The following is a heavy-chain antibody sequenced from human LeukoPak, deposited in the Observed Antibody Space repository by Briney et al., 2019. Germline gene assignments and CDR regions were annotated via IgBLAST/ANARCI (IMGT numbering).Heavy chain of an antibody. J-gene: IGHJ4*02. Sequence: GESLRLSCAASGFTFSSYAMHWVRQAPGKGLEWVAVISYDGSNKYYADSVKGRFTISRDNSKNTLYLQMNSLRAEDTAVYYCARDGCGGGSCYSFDYWGQGTPVTVSS. D-gene: IGHD2-15*01. V-gene: IGHV3-30*04. CDR2: ISYDGSNK. CDR3: ARDGCGGGSCYSFDY. CDR1: GFTFSSYA.